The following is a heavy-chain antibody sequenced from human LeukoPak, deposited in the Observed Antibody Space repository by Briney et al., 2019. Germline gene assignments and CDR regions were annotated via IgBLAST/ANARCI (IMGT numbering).Heavy chain of an antibody. J-gene: IGHJ4*02. CDR1: GYTFTSYA. CDR3: ARGSPMPSGSGSYGFDY. CDR2: INAGNGNT. D-gene: IGHD3-10*01. Sequence: ASVKVSCKASGYTFTSYAMHWVRQAPGQRLEWMGWINAGNGNTKYSQKFQGRVTITRDTSASTAYMELSSLRSEDTAVYYCARGSPMPSGSGSYGFDYWGQGTLVTVSS. V-gene: IGHV1-3*01.